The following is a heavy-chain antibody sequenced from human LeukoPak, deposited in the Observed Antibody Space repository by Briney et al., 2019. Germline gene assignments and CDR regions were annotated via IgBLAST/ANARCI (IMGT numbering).Heavy chain of an antibody. CDR2: IKQDGSEK. Sequence: GGSLRLSCAASGFPFSRYWLSWVRQAPGKGLEWVANIKQDGSEKYYVDSVKGRFTISRDNAKNTLYLQVNSLRAEDTAVYYCARSGGLQLWLLWDYWGQGTLVTVSS. V-gene: IGHV3-7*05. D-gene: IGHD5-18*01. CDR3: ARSGGLQLWLLWDY. J-gene: IGHJ4*02. CDR1: GFPFSRYW.